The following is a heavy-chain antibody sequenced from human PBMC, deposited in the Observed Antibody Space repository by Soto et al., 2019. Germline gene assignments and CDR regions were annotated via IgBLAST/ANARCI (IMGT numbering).Heavy chain of an antibody. CDR2: ISAYNGNT. V-gene: IGHV1-18*01. D-gene: IGHD3-3*01. CDR3: ASSSLESRFLEWLPTPPDY. Sequence: QVQLVQSGAEVKKPGASVKVSCKASGYTFTSYGISWVRQAHGQGLEWMGWISAYNGNTNYAQKLQGRVTITTDTSTSTAYMELRSLRSDDTAVYYCASSSLESRFLEWLPTPPDYWGQGTLVTVSS. J-gene: IGHJ4*02. CDR1: GYTFTSYG.